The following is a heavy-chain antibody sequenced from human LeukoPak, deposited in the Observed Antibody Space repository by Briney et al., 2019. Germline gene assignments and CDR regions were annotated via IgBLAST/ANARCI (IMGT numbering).Heavy chain of an antibody. CDR2: IYYSGST. CDR1: GGSISGYY. J-gene: IGHJ4*02. CDR3: ARGKVGATYFDY. D-gene: IGHD1-26*01. V-gene: IGHV4-59*12. Sequence: SETLSLTCTVSGGSISGYYWSWLRQPPGKGLEWIGYIYYSGSTNYNPSLKSRVTMSVDTSKNQFSLKLSSVTAADTAVYYCARGKVGATYFDYWGQGTLVTVSS.